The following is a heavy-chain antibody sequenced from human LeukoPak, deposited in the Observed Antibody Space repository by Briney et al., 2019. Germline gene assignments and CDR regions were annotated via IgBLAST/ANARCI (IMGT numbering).Heavy chain of an antibody. V-gene: IGHV3-30*03. D-gene: IGHD5-24*01. Sequence: GRSLRLSCAASGFTFSSYGMHWVRQAPGKGLEWVAVISYDGSNKYYADSVKGRFTISRDNSKNTLYLQMHSLRAEDTAVYYCARGPGDGYNYAIFDYWGQGTLVTVSS. CDR2: ISYDGSNK. CDR1: GFTFSSYG. CDR3: ARGPGDGYNYAIFDY. J-gene: IGHJ4*02.